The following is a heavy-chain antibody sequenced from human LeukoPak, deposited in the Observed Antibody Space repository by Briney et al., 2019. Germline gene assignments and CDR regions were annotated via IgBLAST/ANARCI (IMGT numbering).Heavy chain of an antibody. CDR2: INHSGST. Sequence: SETLSLTCAVYGGSFSGYYWSWIRQPPGKGLEWIGEINHSGSTNYNPSLKSRVTISVDTSKNQFSLKLSSVTAADTAVYYCARGWDSSSWLDYWGLGTLVTVSS. V-gene: IGHV4-34*01. CDR3: ARGWDSSSWLDY. J-gene: IGHJ4*02. CDR1: GGSFSGYY. D-gene: IGHD6-13*01.